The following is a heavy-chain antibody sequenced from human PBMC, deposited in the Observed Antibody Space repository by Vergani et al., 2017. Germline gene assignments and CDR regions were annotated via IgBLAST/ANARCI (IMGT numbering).Heavy chain of an antibody. D-gene: IGHD3-16*01. CDR2: IFHTGHT. J-gene: IGHJ4*02. Sequence: QVQLQESGPGLVKPSETLSLTCTVPDGSLTSFYWSWIRQPPGKRLEWIGYIFHTGHTNYNPSLKSRVTMSMDTSKNQFSLNVNSVTAADTAMYFCAKSTFGRPYFDLWCQGTLVTVSS. CDR1: DGSLTSFY. V-gene: IGHV4-59*01. CDR3: AKSTFGRPYFDL.